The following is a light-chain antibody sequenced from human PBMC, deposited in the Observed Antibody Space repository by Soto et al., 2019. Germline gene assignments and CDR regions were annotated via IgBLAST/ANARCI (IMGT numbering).Light chain of an antibody. CDR1: QSVRGH. J-gene: IGKJ4*01. Sequence: EIVMTQSPATLSVSPGERATLSCRASQSVRGHLAGYHQQPGHPPSLLTYGAPTRSTGIPARFSASGSGSEFTLTISSLQSDDVAVYYCQQYNNWTLTFGGGTKVEIK. V-gene: IGKV3-15*01. CDR3: QQYNNWTLT. CDR2: GAP.